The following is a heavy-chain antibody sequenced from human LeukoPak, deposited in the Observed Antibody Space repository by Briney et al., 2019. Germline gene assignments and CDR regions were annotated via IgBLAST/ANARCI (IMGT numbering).Heavy chain of an antibody. CDR2: ISSNGGST. CDR3: AKDFNCQGSSWFCYFDY. D-gene: IGHD6-13*01. V-gene: IGHV3-64*01. Sequence: PGGSLRLSCAASGFPFSSYAMHWVRQAPGKGLEYVSAISSNGGSTYYANSVKGRFTISRDNSKNTLYLQMGSLRAEDMAVYYCAKDFNCQGSSWFCYFDYWGQGTLVTVSS. J-gene: IGHJ4*02. CDR1: GFPFSSYA.